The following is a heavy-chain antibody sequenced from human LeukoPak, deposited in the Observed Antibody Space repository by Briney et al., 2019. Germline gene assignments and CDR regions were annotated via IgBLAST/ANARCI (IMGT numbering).Heavy chain of an antibody. J-gene: IGHJ4*02. V-gene: IGHV3-53*01. CDR2: IYSGGTT. D-gene: IGHD1-7*01. CDR3: ARGTTPPDD. Sequence: GGSLRLSCAASGFSVSSNFMSWVRQAPGKGLEWVSVIYSGGTTYNADSVRGRFTISRDNSKNMLYLQMNSLRAEDTAVYYCARGTTPPDDWGQGTLVTVSS. CDR1: GFSVSSNF.